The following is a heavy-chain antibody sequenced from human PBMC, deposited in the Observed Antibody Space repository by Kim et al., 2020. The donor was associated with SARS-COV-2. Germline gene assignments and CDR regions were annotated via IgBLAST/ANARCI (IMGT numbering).Heavy chain of an antibody. CDR2: ISFDGSNT. Sequence: GGSLRLSCAASGFTFTMYSMHWVRQAPGKGLEWVAFISFDGSNTDYADSVNGRFTVSRDSSKNTVFLEMSRLRLADTALYFCARDPIYASGRGYFDSWGPGTLVTVSS. V-gene: IGHV3-30*04. J-gene: IGHJ4*02. D-gene: IGHD6-19*01. CDR1: GFTFTMYS. CDR3: ARDPIYASGRGYFDS.